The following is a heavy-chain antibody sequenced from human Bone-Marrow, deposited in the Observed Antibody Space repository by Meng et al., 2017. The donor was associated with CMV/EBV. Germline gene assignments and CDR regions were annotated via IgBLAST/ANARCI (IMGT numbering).Heavy chain of an antibody. CDR1: GYTFTGYY. J-gene: IGHJ5*02. CDR3: ASTLGYYDYVWGSYWFS. V-gene: IGHV1-2*02. Sequence: ATVKVSCKASGYTFTGYYMHWVRQAPGQGLEWMGWINPNSGGTNYAQKFQGRVTMTRDTSISTAYMELSRLRSDDTAVYYCASTLGYYDYVWGSYWFSWGQGTLVTVAS. CDR2: INPNSGGT. D-gene: IGHD3-16*01.